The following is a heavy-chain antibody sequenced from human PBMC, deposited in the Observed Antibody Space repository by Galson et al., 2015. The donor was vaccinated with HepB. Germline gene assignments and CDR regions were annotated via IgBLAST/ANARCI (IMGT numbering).Heavy chain of an antibody. Sequence: SLRLSCPVSGITLSDFYMNWIRQAPGKGLEWVSHISRDGYTNYADSVKGRFTISRDNAKNSPYLQMNNLRVEDTGIYYWAIGDLLVVVIAMGFDHWGQGTLGTVSS. CDR1: GITLSDFY. J-gene: IGHJ4*02. CDR2: ISRDGYT. V-gene: IGHV3-11*06. D-gene: IGHD2-21*01. CDR3: AIGDLLVVVIAMGFDH.